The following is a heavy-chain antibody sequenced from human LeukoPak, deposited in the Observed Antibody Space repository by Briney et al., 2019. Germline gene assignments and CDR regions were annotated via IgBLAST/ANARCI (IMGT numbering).Heavy chain of an antibody. CDR1: GGSISSGGYY. CDR3: ASLTVTTKEPRYFDY. V-gene: IGHV4-31*03. Sequence: SETLSLTCTVSGGSISSGGYYWSWIRQHPGKGLEWIGYIYYSGRTYYNPSLKSRVTISVDTSKNQFSLKLSSVTAADTAVYYCASLTVTTKEPRYFDYWGQGTLVTVSS. CDR2: IYYSGRT. J-gene: IGHJ4*02. D-gene: IGHD4-17*01.